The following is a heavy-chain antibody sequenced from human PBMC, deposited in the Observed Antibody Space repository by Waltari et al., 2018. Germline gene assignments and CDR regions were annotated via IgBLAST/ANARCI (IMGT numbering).Heavy chain of an antibody. V-gene: IGHV3-33*06. CDR1: GFTMSSYF. CDR2: VWSDGNEK. Sequence: QLQLVESGGGVVQPGKSLRLSCAASGFTMSSYFMHWVRQAPGKGLEWVAVVWSDGNEKYYGASVKGRFTISRDNSKNIVYLQMNSLRAEDTAVYFCAKEQEAFDIWGQGTVVTVS. J-gene: IGHJ3*02. CDR3: AKEQEAFDI.